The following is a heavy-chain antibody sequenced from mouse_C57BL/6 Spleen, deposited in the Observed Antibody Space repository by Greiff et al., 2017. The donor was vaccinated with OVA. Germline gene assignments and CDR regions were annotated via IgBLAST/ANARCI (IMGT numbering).Heavy chain of an antibody. CDR1: GFNIKDYY. CDR2: IDPEDGDT. D-gene: IGHD2-5*01. V-gene: IGHV14-1*01. J-gene: IGHJ4*01. Sequence: VQLQQSGAELVRPGASVKLSCTASGFNIKDYYMHWVKQRPEQGLEWIGRIDPEDGDTEYAPKFQGKVTMTADTSSNTAYLQLSSLTSEDTAVYYCTTRDSNYPYYYAMDYWGQGTSVTVSS. CDR3: TTRDSNYPYYYAMDY.